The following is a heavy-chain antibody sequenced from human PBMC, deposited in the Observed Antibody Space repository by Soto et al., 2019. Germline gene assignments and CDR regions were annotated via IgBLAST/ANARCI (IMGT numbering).Heavy chain of an antibody. CDR3: ARGGPNYYFDY. CDR2: IIPILGIA. CDR1: GGTFSRYT. J-gene: IGHJ4*02. Sequence: ASVKVSCKASGGTFSRYTISWVRQAPGQGLEWMGRIIPILGIANYAQKFQGRVTITADKSTSTAYMELSSLRSEDTAVYYCARGGPNYYFDYWGQGTLVTVSS. V-gene: IGHV1-69*02.